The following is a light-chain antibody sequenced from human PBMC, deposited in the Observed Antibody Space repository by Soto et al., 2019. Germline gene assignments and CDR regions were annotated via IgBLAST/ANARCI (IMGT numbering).Light chain of an antibody. Sequence: QSALTQPPSASGSPGQSGTISCTGTSSDVGDYNYVSWYQQHPGKAPKLMIYEVSKRPSGVPDRFSGSKSGNTASLTVSGLQAEYEADYYCSSYAGSNNWVFGGGTKLTVL. V-gene: IGLV2-8*01. J-gene: IGLJ3*02. CDR1: SSDVGDYNY. CDR3: SSYAGSNNWV. CDR2: EVS.